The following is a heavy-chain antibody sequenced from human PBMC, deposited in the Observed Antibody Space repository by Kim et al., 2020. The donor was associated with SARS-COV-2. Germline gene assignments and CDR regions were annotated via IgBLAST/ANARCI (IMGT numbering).Heavy chain of an antibody. J-gene: IGHJ4*02. V-gene: IGHV4-59*13. CDR2: IYYSGST. CDR1: GGSISSYY. D-gene: IGHD2-2*01. Sequence: SETLSLTCTVSGGSISSYYWSWIRQPPGKGLEWIGYIYYSGSTNYNPSLKSRVTISVDTSKNQFSLKLSSVTAADTAVYYCARVGCSSTSCRNGGFDYWGQGTLVTVSS. CDR3: ARVGCSSTSCRNGGFDY.